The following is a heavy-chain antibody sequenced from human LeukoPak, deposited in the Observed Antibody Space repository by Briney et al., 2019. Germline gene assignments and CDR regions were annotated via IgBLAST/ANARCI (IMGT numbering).Heavy chain of an antibody. CDR3: ARGGYYGSGNDFRFDP. V-gene: IGHV4-59*01. Sequence: SGTLSLTCTVSGGSISSYYWSWIRQPPGKGLEWIGYIYYSGSTNYNPSLKSRVTISVDTSKNQFSLKLSSVTAADTAVYYCARGGYYGSGNDFRFDPWGQGTLVTVSS. D-gene: IGHD3-10*01. CDR1: GGSISSYY. J-gene: IGHJ5*02. CDR2: IYYSGST.